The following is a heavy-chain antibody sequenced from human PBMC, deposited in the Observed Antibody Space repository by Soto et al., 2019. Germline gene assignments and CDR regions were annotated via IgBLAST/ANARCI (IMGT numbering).Heavy chain of an antibody. CDR1: GGTFSSYA. Sequence: QVQLVQSGAEVKKPGSSVKVSCKASGGTFSSYAISWVRQAPVQGLEWMGGIIPIFGTANYAQKFQGRVTMTADESTSTAYMELSSLRSEDTAVYYCARFRPPTIFGVVISPFDPWGQGTLVTVSS. V-gene: IGHV1-69*01. CDR2: IIPIFGTA. J-gene: IGHJ5*02. CDR3: ARFRPPTIFGVVISPFDP. D-gene: IGHD3-3*01.